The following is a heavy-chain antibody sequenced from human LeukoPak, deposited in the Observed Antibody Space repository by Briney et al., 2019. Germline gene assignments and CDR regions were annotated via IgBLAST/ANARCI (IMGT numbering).Heavy chain of an antibody. CDR3: AADHNSSGWSSFDY. D-gene: IGHD6-19*01. CDR2: IVVGSGNT. V-gene: IGHV1-58*01. CDR1: GFTFTSSA. J-gene: IGHJ4*02. Sequence: SVKVSCTASGFTFTSSAVQWVRQARGQRLEWIGWIVVGSGNTNYAQKFQERVTITRGMSTSTAYMELSSLRSEDTAVYYCAADHNSSGWSSFDYWGQGTLVTVSS.